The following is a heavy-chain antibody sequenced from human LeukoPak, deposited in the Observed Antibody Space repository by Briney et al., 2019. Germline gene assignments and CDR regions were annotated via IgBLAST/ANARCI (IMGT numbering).Heavy chain of an antibody. D-gene: IGHD3-10*01. CDR3: ARDLFYSVSGTYYNVGRVFNY. Sequence: ASVTVSCKASGFTFTGYYMHWVRQAPGQGLEWMGWINPNSGGTNYAQMFQGRVTISRGTSITTAYMELTSLRSDDTAVYYCARDLFYSVSGTYYNVGRVFNYWGQGTLVTVSS. CDR1: GFTFTGYY. V-gene: IGHV1-2*02. J-gene: IGHJ4*02. CDR2: INPNSGGT.